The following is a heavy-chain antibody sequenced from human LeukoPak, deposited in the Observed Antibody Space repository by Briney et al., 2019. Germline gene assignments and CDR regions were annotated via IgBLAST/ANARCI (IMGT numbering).Heavy chain of an antibody. CDR3: ARDRNGDGFFDY. D-gene: IGHD4-17*01. Sequence: PGGSLRLSCAASGFTFSGYAMNWVRQAPGKGLVWVSRINSDGSSTSYADSVKGRFTISRDNAKNTLYLQMNSLRAEDTAVYYCARDRNGDGFFDYWGQGTLVTVSS. V-gene: IGHV3-74*01. J-gene: IGHJ4*02. CDR2: INSDGSST. CDR1: GFTFSGYA.